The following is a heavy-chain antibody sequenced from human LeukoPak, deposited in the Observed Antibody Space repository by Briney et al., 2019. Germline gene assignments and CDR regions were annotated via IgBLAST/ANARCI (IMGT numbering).Heavy chain of an antibody. CDR2: IYYSGST. CDR1: GGSISPYY. V-gene: IGHV4-59*01. D-gene: IGHD3-22*01. J-gene: IGHJ2*01. Sequence: PSETLSLTCTVSGGSISPYYWSWIRQPPGKGLEWIGYIYYSGSTNYNPSLKSRVTISVDTSKNQFSLKLSSVTAADTAVYYCARVGRVTMIVVVKPNWYFDLWGRGTLVTVSS. CDR3: ARVGRVTMIVVVKPNWYFDL.